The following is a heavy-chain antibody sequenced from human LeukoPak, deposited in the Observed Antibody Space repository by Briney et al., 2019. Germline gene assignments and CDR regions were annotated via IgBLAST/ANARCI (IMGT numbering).Heavy chain of an antibody. CDR1: GFTFSNYL. J-gene: IGHJ4*02. CDR2: ISYDGSKK. V-gene: IGHV3-30*04. Sequence: GGSLRLSCAASGFTFSNYLIHWVRQAPGKGLEWVADISYDGSKKNYVGSVKGRFTISRDNLTNKVYLQMTSLTADDTAVYFCARGLNDKVLWVRGPDYWGQGTLVIVSS. D-gene: IGHD1-1*01. CDR3: ARGLNDKVLWVRGPDY.